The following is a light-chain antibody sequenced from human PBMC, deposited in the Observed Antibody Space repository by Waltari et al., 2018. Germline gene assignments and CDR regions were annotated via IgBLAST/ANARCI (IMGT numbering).Light chain of an antibody. Sequence: ATLSCRASQRLTKYYLAWYQQKPGQAPRLLIYGASSRAAGIPERFRGSGSGTDFTLTINRLEPEDFAMYYCQQYGSSILYTFGQGTKLEIK. J-gene: IGKJ2*01. V-gene: IGKV3-20*01. CDR3: QQYGSSILYT. CDR1: QRLTKYY. CDR2: GAS.